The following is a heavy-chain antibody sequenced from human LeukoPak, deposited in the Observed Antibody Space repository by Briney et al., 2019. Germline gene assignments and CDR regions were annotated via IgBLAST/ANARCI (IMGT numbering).Heavy chain of an antibody. J-gene: IGHJ4*02. Sequence: GGTLRLSCAASGLTFSSYGMSWVRQPPGKGLEWVSSIFPSGGEIHYADSVRGRFTISRDNSKSTLSLQMNSLRAEDTAIYYCATYRHVLLPFESWGQGTLVTVFS. CDR2: IFPSGGEI. D-gene: IGHD2-8*02. CDR3: ATYRHVLLPFES. CDR1: GLTFSSYG. V-gene: IGHV3-23*01.